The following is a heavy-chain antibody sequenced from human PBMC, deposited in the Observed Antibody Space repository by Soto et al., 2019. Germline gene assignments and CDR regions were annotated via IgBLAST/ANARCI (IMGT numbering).Heavy chain of an antibody. CDR3: ALLWYWNIVVVPAARSDGMDV. CDR1: GFTFSSYA. D-gene: IGHD2-2*01. CDR2: ISYDGSNK. Sequence: GGSLRLSCAASGFTFSSYAMHWVRQAPGKGLEWVAVISYDGSNKYYADSVKGRFTISRDNSKNTLYLQMNSLRAEDTAVYYCALLWYWNIVVVPAARSDGMDVWGQGTTVTVSS. J-gene: IGHJ6*02. V-gene: IGHV3-30-3*01.